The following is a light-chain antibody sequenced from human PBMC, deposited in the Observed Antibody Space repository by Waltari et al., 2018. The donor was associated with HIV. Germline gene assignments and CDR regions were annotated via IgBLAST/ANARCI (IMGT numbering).Light chain of an antibody. CDR1: QSVPSNY. J-gene: IGKJ2*01. V-gene: IGKV3-20*01. Sequence: EIVLTQSPGSLSLSPGERATLSCRASQSVPSNYLAWYQQKPCQAPRLLIYAASSRATGIPDRFSAGGSGTDFILTISRLEPEDFAVYYCQQYATSHTFGQGTKLEI. CDR3: QQYATSHT. CDR2: AAS.